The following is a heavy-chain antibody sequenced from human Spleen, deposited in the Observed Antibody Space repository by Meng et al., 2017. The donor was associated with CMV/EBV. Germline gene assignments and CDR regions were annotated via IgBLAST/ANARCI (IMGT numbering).Heavy chain of an antibody. CDR1: GYTFTSYG. J-gene: IGHJ6*02. V-gene: IGHV1-18*01. Sequence: ASVKVSCKASGYTFTSYGISWVRQAPGQGLEWMGWISAYNGNTNYAQKLQGRVTMTTDTSTSTAYRELRSLRSDDTAVYYCARPSPPSYYGMDVWGQGTTVTVSS. CDR3: ARPSPPSYYGMDV. CDR2: ISAYNGNT.